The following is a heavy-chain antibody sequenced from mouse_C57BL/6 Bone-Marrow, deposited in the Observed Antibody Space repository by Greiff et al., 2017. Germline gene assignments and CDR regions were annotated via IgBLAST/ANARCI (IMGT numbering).Heavy chain of an antibody. J-gene: IGHJ2*01. V-gene: IGHV5-16*01. CDR1: GFTFSDYY. Sequence: DVKLVESEGGLVQPGSSMKLSCTASGFTFSDYYMAWVRQVPEKGLEWVANINYDGSSTYYLDSLKSRFIISRDNAKNILYLQMSSLKSEDTATYYCARDRGFYYYGSSSLFDYWGQGTTLTVSS. CDR3: ARDRGFYYYGSSSLFDY. CDR2: INYDGSST. D-gene: IGHD1-1*01.